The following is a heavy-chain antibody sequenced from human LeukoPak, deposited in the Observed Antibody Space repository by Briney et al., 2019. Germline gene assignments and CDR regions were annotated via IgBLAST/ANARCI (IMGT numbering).Heavy chain of an antibody. CDR2: ISSSGSTI. CDR3: ARDYGGSSPFDY. CDR1: GFTFSSYG. Sequence: GGSLRLSCAASGFTFSSYGMSWVRQAPGKGLGWVSYISSSGSTIYYADSVKGRFTISRDNAKNSLYLQMNSLRAEDTAVYYCARDYGGSSPFDYWGQGTLVTVSS. V-gene: IGHV3-48*04. D-gene: IGHD4-23*01. J-gene: IGHJ4*02.